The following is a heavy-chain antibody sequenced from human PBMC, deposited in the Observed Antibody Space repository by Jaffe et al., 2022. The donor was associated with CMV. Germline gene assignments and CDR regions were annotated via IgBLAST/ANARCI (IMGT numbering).Heavy chain of an antibody. J-gene: IGHJ2*01. D-gene: IGHD2-8*01. CDR1: GGSISSYSYY. CDR3: ARRVSGDWYFDL. V-gene: IGHV4-39*01. Sequence: QLQLQESGPGLVKPSETLSLTCTVSGGSISSYSYYWGWIRQPPGKGLEWIGNIYFSGSAYYNPSLKSRVTISVDTSKAQFSLKLSSVTAADTAVFYCARRVSGDWYFDLWGRGTLVTVSS. CDR2: IYFSGSA.